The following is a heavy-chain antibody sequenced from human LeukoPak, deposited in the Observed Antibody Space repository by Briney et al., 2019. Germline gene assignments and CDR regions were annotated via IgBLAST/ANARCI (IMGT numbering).Heavy chain of an antibody. CDR2: IYYSGST. D-gene: IGHD6-13*01. V-gene: IGHV4-59*11. Sequence: SETLSLTCTVSGGSISSHYWSWIRQPPGKGLEWIGYIYYSGSTNYNPSLKSRVTISVDTSKNQFSLKLSSVTAADTAVYYCARSPGYSSSWYLPPHPYYFDYWGQGTLVTVSS. J-gene: IGHJ4*02. CDR3: ARSPGYSSSWYLPPHPYYFDY. CDR1: GGSISSHY.